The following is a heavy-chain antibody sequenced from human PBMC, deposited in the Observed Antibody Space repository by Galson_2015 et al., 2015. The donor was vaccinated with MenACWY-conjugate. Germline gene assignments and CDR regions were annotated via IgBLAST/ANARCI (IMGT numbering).Heavy chain of an antibody. CDR3: AKDRLAVRYYDSSGYYYFGY. J-gene: IGHJ4*02. Sequence: YADSVKGRFTISRDNSKNTLYLQMNSLRAEDTAVYYCAKDRLAVRYYDSSGYYYFGYWGQGTLVTVSS. D-gene: IGHD3-22*01. V-gene: IGHV3-23*01.